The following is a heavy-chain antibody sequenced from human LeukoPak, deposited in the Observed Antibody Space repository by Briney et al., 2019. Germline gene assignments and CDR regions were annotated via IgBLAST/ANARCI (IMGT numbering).Heavy chain of an antibody. V-gene: IGHV1-2*02. CDR1: GYTFTGYY. J-gene: IGHJ5*02. Sequence: ASVKVSCKASGYTFTGYYIHWVRQAPGQGLEWMGWINPNSGGTDYAQKFQGRVTMTRDTSISTAYMELSRLRSDDTAVYYCARDSQGLYYYGSGSRRFDPWGQGTLVTVSS. CDR3: ARDSQGLYYYGSGSRRFDP. CDR2: INPNSGGT. D-gene: IGHD3-10*01.